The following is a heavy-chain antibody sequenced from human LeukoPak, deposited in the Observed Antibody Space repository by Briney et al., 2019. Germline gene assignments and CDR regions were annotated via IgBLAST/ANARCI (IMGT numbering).Heavy chain of an antibody. V-gene: IGHV1-2*02. J-gene: IGHJ4*02. D-gene: IGHD7-27*01. CDR2: INPDSGST. Sequence: ASVKVSCRASGYTFTAYYMYWMRQAPGQGFEWMGWINPDSGSTDYAQRFQGRVTMTRDTSIRTAYMELSRLTSDDTAVYYCARALSGDLLDYWGQGTLVTVSS. CDR1: GYTFTAYY. CDR3: ARALSGDLLDY.